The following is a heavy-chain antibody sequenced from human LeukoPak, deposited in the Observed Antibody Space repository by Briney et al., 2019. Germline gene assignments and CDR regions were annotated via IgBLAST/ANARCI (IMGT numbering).Heavy chain of an antibody. V-gene: IGHV4-4*07. CDR1: GGSISSYY. D-gene: IGHD3-22*01. Sequence: SETLSLTCTVSGGSISSYYWSWIRQPAGKGLEWIGRIYTSGSTNYNPSLKSRVTMSVDTSKNQFSLKLSSVTAADTAVYYCARDRFGYDSSGYYFDYRGQGTLVTVSS. J-gene: IGHJ4*02. CDR2: IYTSGST. CDR3: ARDRFGYDSSGYYFDY.